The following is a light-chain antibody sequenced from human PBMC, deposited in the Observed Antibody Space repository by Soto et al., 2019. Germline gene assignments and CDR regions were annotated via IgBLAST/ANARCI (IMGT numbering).Light chain of an antibody. Sequence: EIVLTQSPGTLSSSPGEKATLSCRASQTISSDYLAWLQQKPGQAPRLLISGAFRRATGVPDRFSGSGSGSDFTLTGSRVEPEDFAVYYCQEYGRSSPFTFGGGTKVEIK. CDR2: GAF. CDR1: QTISSDY. J-gene: IGKJ4*01. V-gene: IGKV3-20*01. CDR3: QEYGRSSPFT.